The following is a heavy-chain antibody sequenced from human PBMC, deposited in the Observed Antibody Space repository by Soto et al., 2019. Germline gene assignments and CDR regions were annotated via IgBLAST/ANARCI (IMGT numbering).Heavy chain of an antibody. Sequence: QVQLVQSGAEVKKPGSSVKVSCKASGGSFSSYTICWVRQAPGQGLEWMARIIPILGTTNYAQKFQGRVTITADKSTSTAYMVLSSLRSEDKAVYYCARARSSAYDDGRSYYYYGLDGWGQGTTVTFAS. J-gene: IGHJ6*02. CDR1: GGSFSSYT. D-gene: IGHD5-12*01. V-gene: IGHV1-69*08. CDR2: IIPILGTT. CDR3: ARARSSAYDDGRSYYYYGLDG.